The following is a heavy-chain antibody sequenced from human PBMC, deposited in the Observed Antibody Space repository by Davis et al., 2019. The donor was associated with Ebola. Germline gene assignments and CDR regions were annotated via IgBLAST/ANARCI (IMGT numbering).Heavy chain of an antibody. J-gene: IGHJ6*02. CDR3: ARAVVVPYYGMDV. CDR2: INPSGGST. CDR1: GYTFTSYY. V-gene: IGHV1-46*01. Sequence: AASVKVSCKASGYTFTSYYMHWVRQAPGQGLEWMGIINPSGGSTSYAQKFQGRVTMTRDTSTRTVYMELSSLRSEDTAVYYCARAVVVPYYGMDVWGQGTTVTVSS. D-gene: IGHD2-2*01.